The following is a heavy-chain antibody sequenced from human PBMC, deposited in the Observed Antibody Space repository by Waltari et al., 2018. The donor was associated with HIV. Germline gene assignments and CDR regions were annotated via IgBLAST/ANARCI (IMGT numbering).Heavy chain of an antibody. Sequence: QVHVVASGGAVVWPGGSLSLSCKASVVNVNIDDVHWVRQAPGGGLEWVAGVRDDGRHEYYDDAVKCRFTISRDNSKNPIFLEMTVLRLEDTANYHCAKDGAPGRDAVFDTWGQGTLVTV. J-gene: IGHJ4*03. CDR3: AKDGAPGRDAVFDT. CDR2: VRDDGRHE. V-gene: IGHV3-33*03. D-gene: IGHD1-26*01. CDR1: VVNVNIDD.